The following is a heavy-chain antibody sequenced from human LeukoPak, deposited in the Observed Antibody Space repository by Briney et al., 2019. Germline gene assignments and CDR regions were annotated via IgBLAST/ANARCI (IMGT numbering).Heavy chain of an antibody. V-gene: IGHV3-30*18. D-gene: IGHD6-19*01. Sequence: GGSLRLSCVASGFTFYSYGMHWVRQAPGKGLEWVAVISHDGSNIHYGDSVKGRFTISRDNSKNTLYLQMNSLRVEDTAFYYCAKDNRRHYTSGPNPDSLHWGQGALVTVSS. CDR2: ISHDGSNI. CDR1: GFTFYSYG. CDR3: AKDNRRHYTSGPNPDSLH. J-gene: IGHJ4*02.